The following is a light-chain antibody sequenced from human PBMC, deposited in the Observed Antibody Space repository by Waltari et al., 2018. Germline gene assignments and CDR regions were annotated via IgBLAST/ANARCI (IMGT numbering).Light chain of an antibody. CDR3: QQSYRTPPLT. CDR1: QSISGY. CDR2: ATS. J-gene: IGKJ4*01. Sequence: DIQMTQSPSSLSASVGDRVTITCRASQSISGYLNWYQQKPGKAPKVLIYATSSLQSGVPSRFSGSGSGTDFTLTITSLQPEDFATYYGQQSYRTPPLTFGGGTKVEIK. V-gene: IGKV1-39*01.